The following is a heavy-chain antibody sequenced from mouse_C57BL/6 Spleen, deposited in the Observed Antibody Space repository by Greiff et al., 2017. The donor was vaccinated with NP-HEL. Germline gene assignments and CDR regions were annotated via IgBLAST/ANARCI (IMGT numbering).Heavy chain of an antibody. Sequence: QVQLQQPGAELVRPGTSVKLSCKASGYTFTSYWMHWVKQRPGQGLEWIGVIDPSDSYTNYNQKFKGKATLTVDTSSSTAYMQLSSLTSEDSAVYYCARLGAYDYPFDYWGQGTTLTVSS. V-gene: IGHV1-59*01. J-gene: IGHJ2*01. CDR3: ARLGAYDYPFDY. D-gene: IGHD2-4*01. CDR2: IDPSDSYT. CDR1: GYTFTSYW.